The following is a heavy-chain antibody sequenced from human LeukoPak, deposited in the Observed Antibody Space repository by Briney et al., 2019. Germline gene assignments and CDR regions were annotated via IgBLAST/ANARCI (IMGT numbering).Heavy chain of an antibody. CDR3: AREKYSGSSGRDWYFDL. V-gene: IGHV4-39*07. J-gene: IGHJ2*01. D-gene: IGHD1-26*01. Sequence: SETLSLTCTVSGGSLSSSSYYWGWIRQPPGKGLEWIGSIYYSGSTYYNPSLKSRVTISVDTSKNQFSLKLSSVTAADTAVYYGAREKYSGSSGRDWYFDLWGRGTLVTVSS. CDR2: IYYSGST. CDR1: GGSLSSSSYY.